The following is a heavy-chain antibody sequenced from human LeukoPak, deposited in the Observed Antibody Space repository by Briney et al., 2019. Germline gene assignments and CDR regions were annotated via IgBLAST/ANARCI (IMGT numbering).Heavy chain of an antibody. Sequence: SETLSLTCTVSGGSISSSSYYWGWIRQPPGKGLEWIGSIYYSGSTYYNPSLKSRVTISVDTSKNQFSLKLSSVTAADTAVYYCARHQSDYSNYFWFDPWGQGTLVTVSS. J-gene: IGHJ5*02. CDR3: ARHQSDYSNYFWFDP. CDR1: GGSISSSSYY. V-gene: IGHV4-39*01. D-gene: IGHD4-11*01. CDR2: IYYSGST.